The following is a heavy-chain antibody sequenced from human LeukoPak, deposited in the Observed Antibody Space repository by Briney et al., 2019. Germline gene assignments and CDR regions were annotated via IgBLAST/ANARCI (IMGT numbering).Heavy chain of an antibody. J-gene: IGHJ4*02. CDR1: GFTFSSYA. D-gene: IGHD6-13*01. CDR2: ISYDGSNK. Sequence: PGGSLRLSCAASGFTFSSYAMHWVRQAPGKGLEWVAVISYDGSNKYYADSVKGRFTISRDNSKNTLYLQMNSLRAEDTAVYYCAGGEGVSSSWYPFDYWGQGTLVTVSS. V-gene: IGHV3-30-3*01. CDR3: AGGEGVSSSWYPFDY.